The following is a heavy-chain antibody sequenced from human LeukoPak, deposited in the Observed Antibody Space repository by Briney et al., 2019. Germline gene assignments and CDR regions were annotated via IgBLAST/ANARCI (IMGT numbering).Heavy chain of an antibody. J-gene: IGHJ4*02. Sequence: QPGGSPRLSCAASGFTFSSSGMHWVRQAPGKGLEWVTFIRSDGSENYYADSVKGRFTISRDNSKNTLYLQMNSLRAEDTAVYHCAKDRGVEYFDYWGQGTLVTVSS. CDR2: IRSDGSEN. V-gene: IGHV3-30*02. D-gene: IGHD3-10*01. CDR1: GFTFSSSG. CDR3: AKDRGVEYFDY.